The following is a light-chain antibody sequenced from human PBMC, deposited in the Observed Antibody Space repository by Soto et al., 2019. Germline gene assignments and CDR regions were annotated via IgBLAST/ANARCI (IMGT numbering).Light chain of an antibody. CDR1: TSNIESHP. J-gene: IGLJ1*01. CDR2: TNN. V-gene: IGLV1-44*01. Sequence: VLVQPPSASGTPAQRITISCSGSTSNIESHPVNWFQQVPGAPPKLLIKTNNRRPSGVPDRFSGSKSGASASLAISGLQSEAEGPYYCSSWDESPNGVYGYGTKVTV. CDR3: SSWDESPNGV.